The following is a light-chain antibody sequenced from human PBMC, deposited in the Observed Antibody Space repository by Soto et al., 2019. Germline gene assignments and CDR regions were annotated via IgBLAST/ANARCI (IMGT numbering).Light chain of an antibody. Sequence: QSALTQPPSVSGSPGQSVTISCTGAISDVGTYNLVCWYQQPPGTAPKLMIFEVSDRPSAVPDRFSGSKSGNTASLTISGLQAEDEADYYCSSYTSSSTWVFGTGTKVTVL. V-gene: IGLV2-18*02. J-gene: IGLJ1*01. CDR3: SSYTSSSTWV. CDR2: EVS. CDR1: ISDVGTYNL.